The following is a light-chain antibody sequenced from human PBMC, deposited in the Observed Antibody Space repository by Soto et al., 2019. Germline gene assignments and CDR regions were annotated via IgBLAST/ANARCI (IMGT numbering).Light chain of an antibody. Sequence: EIVMTQSPATLSVSPGERATLSCRASQSVSSNLAWYQQKPGQAPRLLIYGASTRATGIPARFSGSGSGTEFTLTISSLQSEDFAVYYCHQYNNWPPRRTFGQGTKVEI. CDR2: GAS. J-gene: IGKJ1*01. CDR1: QSVSSN. V-gene: IGKV3-15*01. CDR3: HQYNNWPPRRT.